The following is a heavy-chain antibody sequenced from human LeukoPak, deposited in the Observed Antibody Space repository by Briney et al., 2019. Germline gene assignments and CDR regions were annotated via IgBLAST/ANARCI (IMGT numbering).Heavy chain of an antibody. CDR2: IYPGDSDT. D-gene: IGHD3-10*01. CDR3: ARTYGSGTYYNRVGAFDI. J-gene: IGHJ3*02. CDR1: GYSFTSYW. V-gene: IGHV5-51*01. Sequence: GESLKISCKGSGYSFTSYWIGWVRQMPGKGLEWMGIIYPGDSDTRYSPSFRGQVTISADKSVTTAYLQWGTLQASDTAMYYCARTYGSGTYYNRVGAFDIWGQGTLVTVSS.